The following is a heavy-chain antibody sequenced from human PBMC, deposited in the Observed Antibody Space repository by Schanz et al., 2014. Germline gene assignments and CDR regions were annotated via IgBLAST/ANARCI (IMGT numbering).Heavy chain of an antibody. D-gene: IGHD2-15*01. V-gene: IGHV1-46*01. CDR2: INPSGGGT. CDR3: ARLVGPSFYYGMDV. Sequence: QVQLVQSGAEVKKPGASVKVSCKASGYTFVSYSMHWVRQAPGQGLEWMGIINPSGGGTSYALRFQDRVTVTRDTSRSTVYMELSSLRSEDTAVYYCARLVGPSFYYGMDVWGQGTTVTVSS. J-gene: IGHJ6*02. CDR1: GYTFVSYS.